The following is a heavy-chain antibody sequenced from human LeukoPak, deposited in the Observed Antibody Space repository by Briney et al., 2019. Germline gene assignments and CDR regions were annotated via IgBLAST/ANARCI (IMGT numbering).Heavy chain of an antibody. CDR1: GFTVSSYY. Sequence: PGGSLRLSCAASGFTVSSYYMNWVRQAPGKGLQWVSAISGSGGSTYYADSVKGRFTISRDNSKNTLYLQMNSLRAEDTAVYYCAKIPWGGVGATGPLQHWGQGTLVTVSS. J-gene: IGHJ1*01. V-gene: IGHV3-23*01. CDR3: AKIPWGGVGATGPLQH. D-gene: IGHD1-26*01. CDR2: ISGSGGST.